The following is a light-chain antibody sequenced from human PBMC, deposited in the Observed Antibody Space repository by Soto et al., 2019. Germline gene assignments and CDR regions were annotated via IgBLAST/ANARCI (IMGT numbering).Light chain of an antibody. J-gene: IGKJ1*01. CDR1: QNVRSN. CDR2: DAS. V-gene: IGKV3-11*01. Sequence: EIVLTQSPATLSLSPGERATLSCRASQNVRSNLAWYQQKPGQAPRLLIYDASNRATGNPRRFSGSGSGTDFPLAIGSLEPKDFADYYCQHRSNWPWTFGQGTMVEIK. CDR3: QHRSNWPWT.